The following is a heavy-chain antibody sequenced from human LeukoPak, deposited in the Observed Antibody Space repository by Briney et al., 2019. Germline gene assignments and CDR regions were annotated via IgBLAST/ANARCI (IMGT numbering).Heavy chain of an antibody. J-gene: IGHJ5*02. D-gene: IGHD4-23*01. CDR3: ARNLWSTVVKGFDL. V-gene: IGHV3-23*01. CDR2: IRGSVGRT. CDR1: GFSYSSHA. Sequence: GGPLSLPCATSGFSYSSHAMIWARQAPGKGLEGVWAIRGSVGRTYYSDSVKGRFSICRDNYMNTLYLQMNGLRAEDTAVYYCARNLWSTVVKGFDLGGQGTVVTVS.